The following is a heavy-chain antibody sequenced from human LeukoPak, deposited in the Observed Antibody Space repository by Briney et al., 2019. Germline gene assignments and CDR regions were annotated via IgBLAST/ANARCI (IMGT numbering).Heavy chain of an antibody. CDR2: IRYDGSNK. V-gene: IGHV3-30*02. J-gene: IGHJ4*02. CDR1: GFTFTSYA. Sequence: GGSLRLSCAAPGFTFTSYAMHWVRQAPGKGLEWVAFIRYDGSNKYYADSVKGRFTISRDNSKNTLYLQMNSLRAEDTAVYYCAKDRVAAAGTFDCWGQGTLVTVSS. CDR3: AKDRVAAAGTFDC. D-gene: IGHD6-13*01.